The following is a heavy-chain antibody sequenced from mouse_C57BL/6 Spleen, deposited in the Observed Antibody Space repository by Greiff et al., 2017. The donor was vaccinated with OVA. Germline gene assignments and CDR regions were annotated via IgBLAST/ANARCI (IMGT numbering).Heavy chain of an antibody. D-gene: IGHD2-3*01. V-gene: IGHV1-82*01. CDR3: ASLYDGYPDY. J-gene: IGHJ2*01. CDR1: GYAFSSSW. CDR2: IYPGDGDT. Sequence: VMLVESGPELVKPGASVKISCKASGYAFSSSWMNWVKQRPGKGLEWIGRIYPGDGDTNYNGKFKGKATLTADKSSSTAYMQLSSLTSEDSAVYFCASLYDGYPDYWGQGTTLTVSS.